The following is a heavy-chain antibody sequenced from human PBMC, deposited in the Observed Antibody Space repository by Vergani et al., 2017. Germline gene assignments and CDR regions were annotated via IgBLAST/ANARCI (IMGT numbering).Heavy chain of an antibody. CDR2: ISAYNGNT. CDR1: GYTFTSYG. Sequence: QVPLVQSGAEVKKPGASVKVSCTASGYTFTSYGISWVRQAPGQGLEWMGWISAYNGNTNYAQKLQGRVTMTTDTSTSTAYMELRSLRSDDTAVYYCARVSGEIRPSYYYYYMDVWGKGTTVTVSS. V-gene: IGHV1-18*01. CDR3: ARVSGEIRPSYYYYYMDV. J-gene: IGHJ6*03. D-gene: IGHD5-24*01.